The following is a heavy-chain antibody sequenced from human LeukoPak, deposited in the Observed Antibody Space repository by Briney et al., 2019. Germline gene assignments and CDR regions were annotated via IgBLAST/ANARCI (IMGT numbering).Heavy chain of an antibody. J-gene: IGHJ4*02. D-gene: IGHD3-22*01. CDR2: INPSGGST. Sequence: ASVKVSCKASGYIFTSYNIYWVRQAPGQGLEWMGIINPSGGSTNYAQKFQGRVTMTRDTSTSTVYMELSSLRSEDTAVYYCATDYYYDSSGSYYTIDYWGQGTLVTVSS. CDR1: GYIFTSYN. V-gene: IGHV1-46*01. CDR3: ATDYYYDSSGSYYTIDY.